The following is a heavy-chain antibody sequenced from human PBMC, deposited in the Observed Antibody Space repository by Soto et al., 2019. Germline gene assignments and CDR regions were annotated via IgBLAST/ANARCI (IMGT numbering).Heavy chain of an antibody. CDR3: ARDTASIFGVVIGHGVGLPGVDYGMDV. V-gene: IGHV3-48*02. CDR2: ISSSSSTI. CDR1: GFTFSSYS. J-gene: IGHJ6*02. Sequence: GGSLRLSCAASGFTFSSYSMNWVRQAPGKGLEWVSYISSSSSTIYYADSVKGRFTISRDNAKNSLYLQMNSLRDEDTAVYYCARDTASIFGVVIGHGVGLPGVDYGMDVWGQGTTVTVSS. D-gene: IGHD3-3*01.